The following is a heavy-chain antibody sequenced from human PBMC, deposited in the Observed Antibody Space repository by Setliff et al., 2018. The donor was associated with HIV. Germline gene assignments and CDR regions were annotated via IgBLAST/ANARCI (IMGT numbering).Heavy chain of an antibody. CDR3: ARGLFSEAYGSGSYGREFDY. J-gene: IGHJ4*02. CDR2: IIPILGIA. Sequence: GASVKVSCKPSGYTFTAYGLSWVRQAPGPGLEWMGGIIPILGIANYAQKFQGRVTITADESTSTAYMELSSLRSEDTAVYYCARGLFSEAYGSGSYGREFDYWGQGTLVTVSS. CDR1: GYTFTAYG. V-gene: IGHV1-69*10. D-gene: IGHD3-10*01.